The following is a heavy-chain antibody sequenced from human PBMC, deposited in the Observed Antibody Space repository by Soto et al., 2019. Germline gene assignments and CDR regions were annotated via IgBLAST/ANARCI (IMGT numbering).Heavy chain of an antibody. V-gene: IGHV3-33*01. CDR3: AREETPGSSGWYY. D-gene: IGHD6-19*01. CDR1: GFTFSSYG. Sequence: GGSLRLSCAASGFTFSSYGMHWVRQAPGKGLEWVAVIWYDGSNKYYADSVKGRFTISRDNSKNTLYLQMNSLRAEDTAVYYCAREETPGSSGWYYWGQGTLVTVSS. J-gene: IGHJ4*02. CDR2: IWYDGSNK.